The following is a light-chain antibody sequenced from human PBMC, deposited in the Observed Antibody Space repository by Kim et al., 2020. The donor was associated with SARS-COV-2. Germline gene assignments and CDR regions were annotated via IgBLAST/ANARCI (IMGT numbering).Light chain of an antibody. CDR1: QSVSSN. Sequence: PGERATLSCRASQSVSSNLAWYQQKPGQAPRLLIYGASTRATGIPARFSGSGSGTEFTLTISSLQSEDFAVYYCQQYNNWPPVLTFGQGTKVDIK. CDR3: QQYNNWPPVLT. V-gene: IGKV3-15*01. CDR2: GAS. J-gene: IGKJ1*01.